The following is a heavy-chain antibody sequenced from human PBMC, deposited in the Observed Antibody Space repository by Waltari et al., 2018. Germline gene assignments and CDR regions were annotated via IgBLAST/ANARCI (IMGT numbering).Heavy chain of an antibody. V-gene: IGHV3-30*02. CDR3: AKDWSGLPLSSSHTLVDY. CDR2: IRYDGSNK. Sequence: QVQLVESGGGVVQPGGSLRLSCAASGVTFSSSVMHWVRQAPGKGLEWVAFIRYDGSNKYYADSVKGRFTISRDNSKNTLYLQMNSLRAEDTAVYYCAKDWSGLPLSSSHTLVDYWGQGTLVTVSS. CDR1: GVTFSSSV. D-gene: IGHD6-6*01. J-gene: IGHJ4*02.